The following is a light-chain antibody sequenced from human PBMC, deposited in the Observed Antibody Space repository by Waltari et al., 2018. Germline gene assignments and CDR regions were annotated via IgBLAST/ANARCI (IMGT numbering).Light chain of an antibody. Sequence: DIQMTQSPSTLSAYVGDRVTITCRASRSISSWLAWYQQKPGKAPKLLIYKASSLESGVPSRFSGSGSGTEFTLTISSLQPDDFATYYCQQYNSYPVTFGQGTKVEIK. CDR2: KAS. CDR3: QQYNSYPVT. J-gene: IGKJ1*01. CDR1: RSISSW. V-gene: IGKV1-5*03.